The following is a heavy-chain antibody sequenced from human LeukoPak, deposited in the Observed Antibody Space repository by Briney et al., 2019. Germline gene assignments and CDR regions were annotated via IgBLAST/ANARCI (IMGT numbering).Heavy chain of an antibody. CDR2: IDGDGSGT. J-gene: IGHJ4*02. CDR1: GLTFSNHW. D-gene: IGHD4-17*01. V-gene: IGHV3-74*01. Sequence: GGSLKLSCAASGLTFSNHWMHWVRQAPGKGLVWVSRIDGDGSGTSYADSVKGRFTISRDNAKNTSYLQMDSLRAEDSAVYYCATVFDYWGQGTLVTVSS. CDR3: ATVFDY.